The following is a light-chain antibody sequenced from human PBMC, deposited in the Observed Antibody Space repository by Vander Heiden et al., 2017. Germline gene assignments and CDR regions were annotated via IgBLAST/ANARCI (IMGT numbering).Light chain of an antibody. V-gene: IGKV1-27*01. CDR2: AAS. Sequence: DIQMTQSPSSLSASVGYRVTITCRASQDIGNYLAWYQQKPGKVPQLLIYAASTLQWGVSSRFSGSGSGTDFALTISGLQPEDVATYYCQKYDDDPWTFGPGTKVEVK. CDR1: QDIGNY. J-gene: IGKJ1*01. CDR3: QKYDDDPWT.